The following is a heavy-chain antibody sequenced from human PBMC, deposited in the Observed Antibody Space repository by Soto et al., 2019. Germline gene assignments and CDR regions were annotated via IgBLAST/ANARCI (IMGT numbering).Heavy chain of an antibody. Sequence: SETLSLTCTVSGGSISSYYWSWIRQPPGKGLEWIGYIYYSGSTNYNPSLKSRVTISVDTSKNQFSLKLSSVTAADTAVYYCARSSNVLLWFGENYDDFDIWGQGTMVTVSS. CDR1: GGSISSYY. CDR3: ARSSNVLLWFGENYDDFDI. J-gene: IGHJ3*02. V-gene: IGHV4-59*01. CDR2: IYYSGST. D-gene: IGHD3-10*01.